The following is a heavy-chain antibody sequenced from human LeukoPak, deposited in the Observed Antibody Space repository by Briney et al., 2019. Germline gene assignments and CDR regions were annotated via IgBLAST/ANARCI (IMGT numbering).Heavy chain of an antibody. D-gene: IGHD3/OR15-3a*01. CDR2: IKHDDTEI. Sequence: GGSLRLSCAASGFDFNKYWMSWVRQALGEGLEWVANIKHDDTEINYVDSVRGRFTVSKDNAKNSLYLQLNSLRHEDAAVYFCARGGYYNFWTGLVDYWGLGTRVTVSS. J-gene: IGHJ4*02. CDR1: GFDFNKYW. CDR3: ARGGYYNFWTGLVDY. V-gene: IGHV3-7*01.